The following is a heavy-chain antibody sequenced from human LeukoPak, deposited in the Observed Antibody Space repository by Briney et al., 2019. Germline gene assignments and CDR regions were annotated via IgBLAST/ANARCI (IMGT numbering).Heavy chain of an antibody. V-gene: IGHV3-23*01. D-gene: IGHD2-2*01. CDR3: AKGIVRYCSSTSCLYDAFDI. J-gene: IGHJ3*02. Sequence: GGSPRLSCAASGFTFSSYAMSWVRQAPGKGLEWVSAISGSGGSTYYADSVKGRFTISRDNSKNTLYLQMNSLRAEDTAVYYCAKGIVRYCSSTSCLYDAFDIWGQGTMVTVSS. CDR1: GFTFSSYA. CDR2: ISGSGGST.